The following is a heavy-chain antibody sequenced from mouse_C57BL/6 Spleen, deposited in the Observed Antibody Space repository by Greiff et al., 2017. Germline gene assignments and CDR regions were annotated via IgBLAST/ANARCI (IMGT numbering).Heavy chain of an antibody. Sequence: EVMLVESGGDLVKPGGSLKLSCAASGFTFSSYGMSWVRQTPDKRLEWVATISSGGSYTYYPDSVKGRFTISRGNAKNTLYLQMSSLKSEDTAMYYCARHRDYGSSLYYYAMDYWGQGTSVTVSS. J-gene: IGHJ4*01. D-gene: IGHD1-1*01. CDR1: GFTFSSYG. CDR3: ARHRDYGSSLYYYAMDY. V-gene: IGHV5-6*01. CDR2: ISSGGSYT.